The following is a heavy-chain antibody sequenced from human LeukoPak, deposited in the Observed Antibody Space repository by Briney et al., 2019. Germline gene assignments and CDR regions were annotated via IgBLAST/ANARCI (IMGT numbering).Heavy chain of an antibody. J-gene: IGHJ4*02. V-gene: IGHV3-15*01. D-gene: IGHD6-13*01. CDR1: GLTFTNAW. Sequence: GGSLRLSCATSGLTFTNAWMSWFRQAPGKGLEWVGRIKSKTDGGTSDYAAPVQGRFTISRDDSKNTVYLQMNSLKTEDTAVYYCSTDKYSSSWALDYWGQGTLVTVSS. CDR3: STDKYSSSWALDY. CDR2: IKSKTDGGTS.